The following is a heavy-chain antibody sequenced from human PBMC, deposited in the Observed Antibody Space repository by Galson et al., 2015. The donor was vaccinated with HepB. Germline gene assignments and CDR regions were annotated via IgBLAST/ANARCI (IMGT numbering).Heavy chain of an antibody. CDR3: AREGGTGGYSYGIYYFDY. V-gene: IGHV1-3*01. J-gene: IGHJ4*02. Sequence: SVKVSCKASGYTFTTFALHWVRQAPGQRLEWMGWMNAGTGNTKNSQKFQGRVTITRDTSASTAYLELSSLTSEDTAVYYCAREGGTGGYSYGIYYFDYWGQGTLVTVSS. D-gene: IGHD5-18*01. CDR1: GYTFTTFA. CDR2: MNAGTGNT.